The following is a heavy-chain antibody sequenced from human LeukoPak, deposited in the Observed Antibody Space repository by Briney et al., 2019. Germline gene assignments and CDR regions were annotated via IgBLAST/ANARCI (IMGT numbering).Heavy chain of an antibody. J-gene: IGHJ4*02. CDR1: GGSISSGDHY. CDR2: IYYSGST. V-gene: IGHV4-30-4*01. Sequence: SQSLSLTCTVSGGSISSGDHYWSWLRQPPGKGLEWIGYIYYSGSTNYNPSLKSRVTISVDTSKNQFSLKLSSVTAADTAVYYCARAMEDIVVGHATRYVDYWGQGTLVTVSS. CDR3: ARAMEDIVVGHATRYVDY. D-gene: IGHD2-15*01.